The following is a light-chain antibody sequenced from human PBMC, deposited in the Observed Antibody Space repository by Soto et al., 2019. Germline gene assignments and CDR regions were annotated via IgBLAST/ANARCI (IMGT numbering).Light chain of an antibody. Sequence: QSVLTQPASVSGSPGQSITISCTGTSSDVGSYNLVSWYQQHPGKAPKLMIYEGNERPSGVSNRFSGSKSGNTASLTISGLQAEDEADYCCCSYAGSSTGVFGGGTKLTVL. V-gene: IGLV2-23*01. CDR1: SSDVGSYNL. CDR3: CSYAGSSTGV. J-gene: IGLJ3*02. CDR2: EGN.